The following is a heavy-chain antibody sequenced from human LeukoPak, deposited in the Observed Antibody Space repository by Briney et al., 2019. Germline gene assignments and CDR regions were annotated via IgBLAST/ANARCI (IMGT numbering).Heavy chain of an antibody. J-gene: IGHJ3*02. V-gene: IGHV3-30*04. CDR1: GFTFSSYA. Sequence: PGRSLRLSCAASGFTFSSYAMHWVRQAPGKGLEWVAVISYDGSNKYYADSVKGRFTISRDNSKNTLYLQMNSLRAEDTAVYYCARSKGPAIRLGDAFDIWGQGTMVTVSS. CDR3: ARSKGPAIRLGDAFDI. CDR2: ISYDGSNK. D-gene: IGHD5-18*01.